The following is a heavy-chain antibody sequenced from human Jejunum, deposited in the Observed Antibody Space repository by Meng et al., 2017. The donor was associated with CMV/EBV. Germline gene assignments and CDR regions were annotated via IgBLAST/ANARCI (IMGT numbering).Heavy chain of an antibody. J-gene: IGHJ4*02. Sequence: QAQSQESGPGLVKPSETLSLTCTVSGGSINNYYWSWIRQSAGKGLEWIGRFYSSDTYNYHPSLNSRVTMSLDTSKKQFSLILSSVTAADTARYYCARGPGASTREGFDHWGLGTLVTVSS. CDR2: FYSSDTY. CDR1: GGSINNYY. D-gene: IGHD1-26*01. V-gene: IGHV4-4*07. CDR3: ARGPGASTREGFDH.